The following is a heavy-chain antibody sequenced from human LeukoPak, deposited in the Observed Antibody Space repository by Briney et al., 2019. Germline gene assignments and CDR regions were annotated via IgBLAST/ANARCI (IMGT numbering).Heavy chain of an antibody. CDR2: IYSSGST. CDR3: ARGLYGSGDY. D-gene: IGHD3-10*01. V-gene: IGHV4-4*07. Sequence: SETLSLTCTVSGGSSISYYWSWIRQPAGKGLEWIGRIYSSGSTNYNPSLKSRVTMSVDTSKNQFSLKLTSVTAADTAVYYCARGLYGSGDYWGQGTLVTVSS. CDR1: GGSSISYY. J-gene: IGHJ4*02.